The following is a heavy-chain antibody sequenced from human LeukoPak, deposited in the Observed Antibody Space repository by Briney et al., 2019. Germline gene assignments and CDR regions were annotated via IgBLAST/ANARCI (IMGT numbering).Heavy chain of an antibody. CDR3: ARGPTTKYYDILTTIKGAFDY. CDR1: GFTFSSYS. J-gene: IGHJ4*02. Sequence: PGGSLRLSCAASGFTFSSYSMNWVRQAPGKGLEWVSYISSSSSTIYYADSVKGRFTISRDNAKNSLYLQMNSLRDEDTAVYYCARGPTTKYYDILTTIKGAFDYWGQGTLVTVSS. CDR2: ISSSSSTI. D-gene: IGHD3-9*01. V-gene: IGHV3-48*02.